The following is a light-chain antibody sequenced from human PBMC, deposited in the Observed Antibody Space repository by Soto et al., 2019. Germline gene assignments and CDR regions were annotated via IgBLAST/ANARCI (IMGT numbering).Light chain of an antibody. CDR2: GTS. CDR1: QSVSSNS. Sequence: EIVLTQSPGTLSLSPGESATLSCRASQSVSSNSLAWYRRNPGQPPSLLIYGTSTRATDIPRRFSGSGSGIDFTLTITRLEPEDFAVYFCQQYCDSPTTFGQGNKVEVK. V-gene: IGKV3-20*01. CDR3: QQYCDSPTT. J-gene: IGKJ1*01.